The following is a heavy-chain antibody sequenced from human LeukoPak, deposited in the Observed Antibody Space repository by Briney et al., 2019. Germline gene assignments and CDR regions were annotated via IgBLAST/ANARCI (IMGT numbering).Heavy chain of an antibody. CDR2: INAGNGNT. CDR3: ARDRGIAAAGKYNWFDP. D-gene: IGHD6-13*01. CDR1: GYTFTSYA. J-gene: IGHJ5*02. V-gene: IGHV1-3*01. Sequence: ASVKVSCKASGYTFTSYAMHWVRQAPGQRLEWMGWINAGNGNTKYSQKFQGRVTITRDTSASTAYMELSSLRSEDTAVYYCARDRGIAAAGKYNWFDPWGREPWSPSPQ.